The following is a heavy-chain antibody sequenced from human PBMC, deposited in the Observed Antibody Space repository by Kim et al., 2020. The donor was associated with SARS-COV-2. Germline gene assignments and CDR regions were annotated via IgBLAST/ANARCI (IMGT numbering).Heavy chain of an antibody. J-gene: IGHJ6*02. V-gene: IGHV3-21*01. CDR2: ISSSSSYI. D-gene: IGHD3-3*01. CDR3: ARVQILRFLEWSSVEVGNYGMDV. CDR1: GFTFSSYS. Sequence: GGSLRLSCAASGFTFSSYSMNWVRQAPGKGLEWVSSISSSSSYIYYADSVKGRFTISRDNAKNSLYLQMNSLRAEDTAVYYCARVQILRFLEWSSVEVGNYGMDVWGQGTTVTVSS.